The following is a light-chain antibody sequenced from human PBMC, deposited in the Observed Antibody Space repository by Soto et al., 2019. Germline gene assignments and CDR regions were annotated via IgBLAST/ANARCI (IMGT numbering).Light chain of an antibody. V-gene: IGKV3-20*01. CDR2: SAS. Sequence: VCTKSASTLTLSPWAIATLSCSASQSVSSSYLAWYQQKHGQAPRLVIYSASRGATGFPARFSGSGSGTDFTLTISSLKPEDFEVYYCQQYNNWPWTFGQGTKVDIK. CDR1: QSVSSSY. J-gene: IGKJ1*01. CDR3: QQYNNWPWT.